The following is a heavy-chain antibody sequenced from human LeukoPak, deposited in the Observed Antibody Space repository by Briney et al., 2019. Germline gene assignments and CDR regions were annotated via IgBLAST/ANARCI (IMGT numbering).Heavy chain of an antibody. CDR3: ARDTGPIQLQNRVGDAFDI. J-gene: IGHJ3*02. D-gene: IGHD5-18*01. CDR2: IYYSGST. Sequence: SETLSLTCAVSGGSISSGVYSWSWIRQPPGKGLEWIGYIYYSGSTNYNPSLKSRVTISVDTSKNQFSLKLSSVTAADTAVYYCARDTGPIQLQNRVGDAFDIWGQGTMVTVSS. CDR1: GGSISSGVYS. V-gene: IGHV4-61*08.